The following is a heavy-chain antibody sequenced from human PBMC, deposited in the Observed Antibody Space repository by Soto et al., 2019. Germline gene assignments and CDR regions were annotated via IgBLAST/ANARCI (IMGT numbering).Heavy chain of an antibody. D-gene: IGHD6-19*01. CDR1: GGSISSYY. CDR3: ARGISGWYY. CDR2: IYYSGST. Sequence: QVQLQESGPGLVKPSETLSLTCTVSGGSISSYYWSWIRQPLGKGLEWIGYIYYSGSTNYNPSLKSRVTISVDTSKNQFSLKLSSVTAADTAVYYCARGISGWYYWGQGTLVTVSS. J-gene: IGHJ4*02. V-gene: IGHV4-59*01.